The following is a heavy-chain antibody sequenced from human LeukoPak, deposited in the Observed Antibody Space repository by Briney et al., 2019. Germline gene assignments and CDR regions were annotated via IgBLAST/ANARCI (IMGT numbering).Heavy chain of an antibody. J-gene: IGHJ4*02. V-gene: IGHV3-23*01. CDR3: ARRGYYDSSGYFDY. Sequence: PGGSLRLSCAASGFTFSNYAMSWVRQAPGKGLEWVSGLSGSGHSTYYADSVKGRFTISKDNSKNTLSLQMNSLRAEDTAVYYCARRGYYDSSGYFDYWGQGTLVTVSS. CDR2: LSGSGHST. CDR1: GFTFSNYA. D-gene: IGHD3-22*01.